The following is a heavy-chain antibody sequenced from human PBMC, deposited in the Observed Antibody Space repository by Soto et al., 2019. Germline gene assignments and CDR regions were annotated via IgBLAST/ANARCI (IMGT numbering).Heavy chain of an antibody. V-gene: IGHV1-18*01. CDR3: ARVDGITGTLWYY. J-gene: IGHJ4*02. CDR1: GYTFTSYG. CDR2: ISAYNGNT. D-gene: IGHD1-7*01. Sequence: ASVKVSCKASGYTFTSYGISWVRQAPGQGLEWMGWISAYNGNTNYAQKLQGRVTMTTDTSTSTAYKELRSLRSDDTAVYYCARVDGITGTLWYYWGQGTLVTVSS.